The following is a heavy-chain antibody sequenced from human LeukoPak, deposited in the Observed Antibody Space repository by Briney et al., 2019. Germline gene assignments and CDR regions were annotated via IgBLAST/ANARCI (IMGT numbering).Heavy chain of an antibody. Sequence: SETLSLTCTVSGGSISSSSYYWGWVRQPPGKGREWIGSIYYSGSTYYNPSLKSRVTIAVDTSKNHFSLKLSSVPAADPAVYYRARHISVTTGYFDYWGQGTLVTVPS. V-gene: IGHV4-39*01. D-gene: IGHD4-17*01. CDR3: ARHISVTTGYFDY. CDR1: GGSISSSSYY. J-gene: IGHJ4*02. CDR2: IYYSGST.